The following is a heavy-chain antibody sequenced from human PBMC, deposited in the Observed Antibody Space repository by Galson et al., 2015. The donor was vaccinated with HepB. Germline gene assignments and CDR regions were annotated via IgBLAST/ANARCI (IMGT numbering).Heavy chain of an antibody. CDR1: GFTFSSYG. V-gene: IGHV3-33*01. CDR3: ARGGIAAAGGAFDI. D-gene: IGHD6-13*01. CDR2: IWYDGSNK. J-gene: IGHJ3*02. Sequence: SLRLSCAASGFTFSSYGMHWVRQAPGKGLEWVAVIWYDGSNKYYADSVKGRFTISRDNSKNTLYLQMNSLRAEDTAVYYCARGGIAAAGGAFDIWGQGTMVTVSS.